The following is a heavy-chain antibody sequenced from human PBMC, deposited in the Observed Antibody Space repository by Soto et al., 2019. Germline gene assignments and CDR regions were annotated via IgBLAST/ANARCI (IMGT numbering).Heavy chain of an antibody. Sequence: GGSLRLSCVDRKLNLKNYAMAWVRPAPGKGLEWVAVISYDGSNKYYADSVKGRITISRANSKNTLYLQMNSLRAEDTAVYYCAKDRPWSSSWPSGFDLWGRGTLVTVSS. J-gene: IGHJ2*01. D-gene: IGHD6-13*01. V-gene: IGHV3-30*18. CDR1: KLNLKNYA. CDR3: AKDRPWSSSWPSGFDL. CDR2: ISYDGSNK.